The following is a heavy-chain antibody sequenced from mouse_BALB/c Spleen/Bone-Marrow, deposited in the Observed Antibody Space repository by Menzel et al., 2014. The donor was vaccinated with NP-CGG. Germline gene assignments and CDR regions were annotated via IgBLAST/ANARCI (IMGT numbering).Heavy chain of an antibody. D-gene: IGHD2-1*01. CDR3: AREYYGNYVLDY. Sequence: EVQLQQSGPELVKPGASVKISCKASGYSFTGYYMHWVKQSHEKSLEWIGRINPYNGATSYNQNFKDKASLTVDKSSSTAYMELHSLTSEDSAVYYCAREYYGNYVLDYWGQGTTLTVSS. CDR2: INPYNGAT. CDR1: GYSFTGYY. J-gene: IGHJ2*01. V-gene: IGHV1-31*01.